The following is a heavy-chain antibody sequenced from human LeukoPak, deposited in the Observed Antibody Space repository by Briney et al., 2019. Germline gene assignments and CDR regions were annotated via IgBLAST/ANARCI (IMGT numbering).Heavy chain of an antibody. V-gene: IGHV4-59*01. Sequence: PSETLSLTCTVSGGSISNYYWTWIRQPPGKGLEWIGYIYYSGSTNYNPSLKSRVTISVDTSKNQFSLKLSSVTAADTAVYYCARMTTATTESFEYWGRGTLVTVSS. D-gene: IGHD4-17*01. CDR3: ARMTTATTESFEY. J-gene: IGHJ4*02. CDR1: GGSISNYY. CDR2: IYYSGST.